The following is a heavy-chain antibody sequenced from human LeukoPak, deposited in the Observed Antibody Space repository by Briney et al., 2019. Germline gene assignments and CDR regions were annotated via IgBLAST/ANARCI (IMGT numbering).Heavy chain of an antibody. J-gene: IGHJ6*02. Sequence: PGGSLRLSCAASGFTFSSYAMSWVRQAPGKGLEWVSAISGSGGSTYYADSVKGRFTISRDNSKNTLYLQMSSLRAEDTAVYYCAAMELRYYGMDVWGQGTTVTVSS. CDR1: GFTFSSYA. CDR3: AAMELRYYGMDV. CDR2: ISGSGGST. D-gene: IGHD1-7*01. V-gene: IGHV3-23*01.